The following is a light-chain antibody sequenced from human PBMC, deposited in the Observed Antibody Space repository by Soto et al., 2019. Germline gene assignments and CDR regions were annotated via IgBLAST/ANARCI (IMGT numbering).Light chain of an antibody. J-gene: IGKJ5*01. CDR1: QSVGSSS. Sequence: VLTQSPDTLTLSPGERATLSCRASQSVGSSSLGWYQQKPGQAPRLVIFDIGNRATGIPDSFSGSGSGPDCTLTIRRLEPDDFAVDYCQLYSRSRRQLTFGRGTRLELK. CDR2: DIG. CDR3: QLYSRSRRQLT. V-gene: IGKV3-20*01.